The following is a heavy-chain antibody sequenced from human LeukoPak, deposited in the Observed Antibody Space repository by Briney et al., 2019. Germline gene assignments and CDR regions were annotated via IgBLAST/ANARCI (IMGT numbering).Heavy chain of an antibody. CDR1: GGTFSSYA. D-gene: IGHD1-1*01. CDR3: TRVAGGTTFFDY. V-gene: IGHV1-2*02. CDR2: INPDSGGT. J-gene: IGHJ4*02. Sequence: ASVKVSCKASGGTFSSYAVSWVRQAPGQGLEWMGWINPDSGGTNYAQKFQGRVTMTSDTSINTVYMEVSRLTSDATAVYYCTRVAGGTTFFDYWGQGTLVTVSS.